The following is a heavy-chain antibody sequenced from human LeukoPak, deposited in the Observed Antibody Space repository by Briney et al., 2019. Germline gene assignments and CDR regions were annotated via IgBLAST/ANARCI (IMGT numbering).Heavy chain of an antibody. CDR3: AKDGPLGYCSSTSCPHNWFDP. J-gene: IGHJ5*02. CDR1: GFTFSSYA. D-gene: IGHD2-2*01. CDR2: ISGSGGST. V-gene: IGHV3-23*01. Sequence: PGGSLRLSCAASGFTFSSYAMSWVRQAPGKGLEWVSAISGSGGSTYYADSVKGRFTISRDNSKNTLYLQMNSLRAEDTAVYYCAKDGPLGYCSSTSCPHNWFDPWGQGTLVTVSS.